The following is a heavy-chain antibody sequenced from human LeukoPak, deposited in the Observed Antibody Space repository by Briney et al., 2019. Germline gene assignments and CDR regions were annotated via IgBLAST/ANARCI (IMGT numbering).Heavy chain of an antibody. CDR1: GFTVSSHY. V-gene: IGHV3-66*01. Sequence: GGSLRLSCAASGFTVSSHYMTWVRQAPGKGLEWVSIIYSGGSTYYADSLKGRFTISRDNSKNTVYLQMNSLRAEDTAVYYCAKEPPVLTMIEVPDTFDIWGQGTMVTVSS. CDR3: AKEPPVLTMIEVPDTFDI. CDR2: IYSGGST. J-gene: IGHJ3*02. D-gene: IGHD3-22*01.